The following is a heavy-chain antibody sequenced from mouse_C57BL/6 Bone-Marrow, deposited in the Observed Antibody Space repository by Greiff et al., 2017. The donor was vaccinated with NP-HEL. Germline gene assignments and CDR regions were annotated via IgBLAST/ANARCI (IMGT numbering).Heavy chain of an antibody. D-gene: IGHD2-4*01. CDR1: GFTFSSYG. CDR3: ARPYDYDVAWFVY. V-gene: IGHV5-6*01. CDR2: ISSGGSYT. Sequence: EVQVVESGGDLVKPGGSLKLSCAASGFTFSSYGMSWVRQTPDKRLEWVATISSGGSYTYYLDSLKGRFTISRDNAKNTLYLQMSSLKSEDTAMYYCARPYDYDVAWFVYWGQGTLVTVSA. J-gene: IGHJ3*01.